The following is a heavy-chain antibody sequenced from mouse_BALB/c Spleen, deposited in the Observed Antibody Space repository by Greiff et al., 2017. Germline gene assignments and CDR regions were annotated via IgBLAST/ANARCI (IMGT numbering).Heavy chain of an antibody. CDR3: ARKDGYYEGFAY. CDR1: GYTFTSYW. Sequence: QVQLQQPGAELVKPGASVKLSCKASGYTFTSYWMHWVKQRPGQGLEWIGEINPSNGRTNYNEKFKSKAALTVDKSSSTAYMQLSSLTSEDSAVYYCARKDGYYEGFAYWGQGTLVTVSA. V-gene: IGHV1S81*02. D-gene: IGHD2-3*01. J-gene: IGHJ3*01. CDR2: INPSNGRT.